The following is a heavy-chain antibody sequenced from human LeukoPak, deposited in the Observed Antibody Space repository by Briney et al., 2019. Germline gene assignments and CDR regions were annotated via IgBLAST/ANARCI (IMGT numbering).Heavy chain of an antibody. CDR1: GFAFSTYN. V-gene: IGHV3-64*01. CDR3: ARADYSGNYGS. Sequence: PGGSLRLSCAASGFAFSTYNMHWVRQAPGKGLEYVSAISSNGASTYYANSVKGRFTISRDNSQNTLYLQMGGLRAEDMAVYYCARADYSGNYGSWGQGTLVTVSS. J-gene: IGHJ4*02. CDR2: ISSNGAST. D-gene: IGHD3-10*01.